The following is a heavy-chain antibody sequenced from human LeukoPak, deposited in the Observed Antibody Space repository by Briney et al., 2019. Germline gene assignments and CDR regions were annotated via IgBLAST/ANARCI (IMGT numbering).Heavy chain of an antibody. J-gene: IGHJ3*02. V-gene: IGHV3-23*01. CDR3: AKQWRGTGDAFDI. Sequence: GGSLRLSCAASGFTFSSYTMSWVRQAPGKGLEWVSSISGSGVSTYYADYVKGRFTLSRDNSKNTLYLQINSLRAEDTAVYYCAKQWRGTGDAFDIWGQGTMVTVS. CDR2: ISGSGVST. CDR1: GFTFSSYT. D-gene: IGHD3/OR15-3a*01.